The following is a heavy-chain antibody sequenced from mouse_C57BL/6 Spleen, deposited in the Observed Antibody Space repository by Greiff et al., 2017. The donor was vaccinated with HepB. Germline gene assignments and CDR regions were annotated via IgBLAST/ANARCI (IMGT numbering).Heavy chain of an antibody. V-gene: IGHV10-3*01. CDR3: VREGYSNYVGGFDY. J-gene: IGHJ2*01. D-gene: IGHD2-5*01. CDR1: GFTFNTYA. Sequence: EVQVVESGGGLVQPKGSLKLSCAASGFTFNTYAMHWVRQAPGKGLEWVARIRSKSSNYATYYADSVKDRFTISRDDSQSMLYLQMNNLKTEDTAMYYCVREGYSNYVGGFDYWGQGTTLTVSS. CDR2: IRSKSSNYAT.